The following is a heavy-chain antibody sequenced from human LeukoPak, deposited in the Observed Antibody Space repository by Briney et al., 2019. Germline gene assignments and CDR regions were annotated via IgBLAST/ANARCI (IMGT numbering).Heavy chain of an antibody. CDR3: AKDPTGGSYYFDY. V-gene: IGHV3-30-3*01. D-gene: IGHD7-27*01. J-gene: IGHJ4*02. Sequence: GGSLRLSCAASGFTFSSYPMHWVRQAPGKGLEWVTVISYDGSNKYYADSVKGRFTISRDNSKNTLYLQMNSLRAEDTAVYYCAKDPTGGSYYFDYWGQGTLVTVSS. CDR2: ISYDGSNK. CDR1: GFTFSSYP.